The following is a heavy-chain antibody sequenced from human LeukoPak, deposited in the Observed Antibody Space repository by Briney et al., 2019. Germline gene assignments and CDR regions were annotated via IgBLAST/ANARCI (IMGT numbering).Heavy chain of an antibody. V-gene: IGHV3-74*01. CDR3: VRVSVCPRCHFDY. J-gene: IGHJ4*02. D-gene: IGHD5/OR15-5a*01. Sequence: GGSLRVSCAASGFTFSSYWMHWVRQTPGKGLVWVSRINPDGGSAYSAQTVSGRFTISRDNAKNTLYLQMNSLRADDTAVYYCVRVSVCPRCHFDYWGQGTLVTVSS. CDR2: INPDGGSA. CDR1: GFTFSSYW.